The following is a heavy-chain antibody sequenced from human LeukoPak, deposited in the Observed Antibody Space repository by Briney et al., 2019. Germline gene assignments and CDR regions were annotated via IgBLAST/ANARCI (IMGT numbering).Heavy chain of an antibody. V-gene: IGHV3-74*01. CDR3: AREGGSYPYYYYMDV. CDR1: GFTFSSYW. J-gene: IGHJ6*03. D-gene: IGHD1-26*01. Sequence: GGSLRLSCAASGFTFSSYWMHWVRQAPGKGLVWVSRINSDGSSTSYADSVKGRFTISRDNAKNTLYLQMNSLRVEDTAVYYCAREGGSYPYYYYMDVWGKGTTVTVSS. CDR2: INSDGSST.